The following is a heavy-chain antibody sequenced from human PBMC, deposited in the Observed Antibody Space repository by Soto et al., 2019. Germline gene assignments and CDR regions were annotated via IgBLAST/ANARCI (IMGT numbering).Heavy chain of an antibody. CDR1: GYTFTNYA. J-gene: IGHJ4*02. CDR2: FDPEDGET. D-gene: IGHD1-1*01. Sequence: ASVKVSCKASGYTFTNYAMHWVRQAPGKGLEWMGGFDPEDGETIYAQKFQGRVTMTEDTSTDTAYMELSSLRSEDTAVYYCATYTGPFDYWGQGTLVTVSS. V-gene: IGHV1-24*01. CDR3: ATYTGPFDY.